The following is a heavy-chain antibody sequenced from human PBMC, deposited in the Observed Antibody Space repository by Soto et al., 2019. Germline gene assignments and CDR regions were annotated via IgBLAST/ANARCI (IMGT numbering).Heavy chain of an antibody. J-gene: IGHJ6*02. CDR2: IIPIFGTA. Sequence: GASVKVSCKASGGTFSSYAISWVQQAPGQGLEWMGGIIPIFGTANYAQKFQGRVTITADESTSTAYMELSSLRSEDTAVYYCARSGGAVWPLFSHYYYGMDVWGQGTTVTVSS. CDR3: ARSGGAVWPLFSHYYYGMDV. V-gene: IGHV1-69*13. CDR1: GGTFSSYA. D-gene: IGHD3-16*01.